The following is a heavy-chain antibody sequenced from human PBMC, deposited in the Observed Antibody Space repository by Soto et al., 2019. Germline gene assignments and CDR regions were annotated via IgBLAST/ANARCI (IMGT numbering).Heavy chain of an antibody. V-gene: IGHV4-59*01. J-gene: IGHJ4*02. CDR1: GGSISSYY. CDR2: IYYSGST. D-gene: IGHD3-22*01. CDR3: ARGFYDSPDYYFDY. Sequence: KTSETLSLTCTVSGGSISSYYWSWIRQPPGKGLEWIGYIYYSGSTNYNPSLKSRVTISVDTSKNQFSLKLSSVTAADTAVYYCARGFYDSPDYYFDYWGQGTLVTVSS.